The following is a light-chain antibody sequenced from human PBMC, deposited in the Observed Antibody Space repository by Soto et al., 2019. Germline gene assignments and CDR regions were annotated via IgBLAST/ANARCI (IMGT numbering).Light chain of an antibody. J-gene: IGLJ2*01. CDR2: EVT. V-gene: IGLV2-8*01. Sequence: QSALTQPPSTSGSPGQSVAISCAGSGSDIAVYDFVSWYQQHPGTAPKLIIYEVTKRPSGVPDRFSGSKSASTASLTVSGLKAEDEADYYCSSYAGSNTLVFGGGTKVTVL. CDR1: GSDIAVYDF. CDR3: SSYAGSNTLV.